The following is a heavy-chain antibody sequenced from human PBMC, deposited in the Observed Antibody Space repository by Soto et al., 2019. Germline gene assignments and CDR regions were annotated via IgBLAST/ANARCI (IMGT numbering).Heavy chain of an antibody. V-gene: IGHV3-33*01. Sequence: VQLVESGGGLVQAGESLRLSCATSGFTFSGFVMQWVRQAPGKGLEWVAVIWYDGSHKYYADSVKGRFTISRDDSKNTLYLQMNNLRVEDTAVYYCVRGSSCTTTTCYNLGWFAPWGQGTLVTVSS. CDR3: VRGSSCTTTTCYNLGWFAP. D-gene: IGHD2-2*02. J-gene: IGHJ5*02. CDR2: IWYDGSHK. CDR1: GFTFSGFV.